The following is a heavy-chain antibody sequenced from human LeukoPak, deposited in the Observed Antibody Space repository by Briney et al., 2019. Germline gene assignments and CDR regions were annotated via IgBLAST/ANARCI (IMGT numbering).Heavy chain of an antibody. CDR1: GFTFSTYW. CDR3: ASAGNTHFDY. J-gene: IGHJ4*02. Sequence: GGSLRLSCAASGFTFSTYWMSWVRQAPGEGLEWVATIKQDGSEKYYVDSLKGRFTISRDNAKNSLYLQMSSLRAEDTAVYYCASAGNTHFDYWGQGTLVTVSS. CDR2: IKQDGSEK. D-gene: IGHD4-23*01. V-gene: IGHV3-7*01.